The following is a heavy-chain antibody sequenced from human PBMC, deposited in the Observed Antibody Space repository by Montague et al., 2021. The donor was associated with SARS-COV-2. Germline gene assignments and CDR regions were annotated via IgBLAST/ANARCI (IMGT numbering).Heavy chain of an antibody. J-gene: IGHJ3*02. Sequence: SETLSLTCTVSGGSISSYYWSWIRQPPGKGLEWIGYIYFSGSTDYNPALKSRVTTSVDTSKNQFSLRLSSLTAPNTAVYYCARHGRFSVIVNTPRGAFDIWGPGTMVTVSS. CDR1: GGSISSYY. CDR2: IYFSGST. D-gene: IGHD3-22*01. V-gene: IGHV4-59*08. CDR3: ARHGRFSVIVNTPRGAFDI.